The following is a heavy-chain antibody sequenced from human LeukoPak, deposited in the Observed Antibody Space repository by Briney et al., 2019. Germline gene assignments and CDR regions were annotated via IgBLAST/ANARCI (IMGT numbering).Heavy chain of an antibody. CDR2: IISRSDYI. J-gene: IGHJ4*02. V-gene: IGHV3-21*01. CDR3: AREGSGLGYFDY. CDR1: GFTFSRYT. D-gene: IGHD3-3*01. Sequence: GGSLRLSCTASGFTFSRYTMHWVRQAPGKGLEWVSSIISRSDYIYDADSVKGRFTISRDNAKNSLYLQMNSLGAEDTAVYYCAREGSGLGYFDYWGQGTLVTVSS.